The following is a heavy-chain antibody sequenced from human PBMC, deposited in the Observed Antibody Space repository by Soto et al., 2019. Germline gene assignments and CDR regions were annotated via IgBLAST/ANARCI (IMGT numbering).Heavy chain of an antibody. V-gene: IGHV1-8*01. CDR1: GYTFTSYD. D-gene: IGHD2-2*01. J-gene: IGHJ6*03. CDR3: ARGGGGGSSLTAAILIALEAYYYYYYMDV. Sequence: GASVKVSCKASGYTFTSYDINWVRQATGQGPEWMGWMNPNSGNTGYAQKFQGRVTMTRNTSISTAYMELSSLRSEDTAVYYCARGGGGGSSLTAAILIALEAYYYYYYMDVWGKGPRSPSP. CDR2: MNPNSGNT.